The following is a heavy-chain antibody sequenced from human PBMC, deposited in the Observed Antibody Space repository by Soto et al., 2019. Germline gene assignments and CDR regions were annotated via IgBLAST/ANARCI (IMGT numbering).Heavy chain of an antibody. CDR2: ISGSGDKT. V-gene: IGHV3-23*01. J-gene: IGHJ4*02. D-gene: IGHD6-13*01. CDR1: GFAFSSYA. Sequence: RGSLRLSCAASGFAFSSYAMSWVRQAPGKGLEWVSAISGSGDKTYYADSVKGRITISRDNSKNTLYLQMNSLRAEDTAVYYCAKDGKIAAAGTWVKYFDYWGQGTLVTVSS. CDR3: AKDGKIAAAGTWVKYFDY.